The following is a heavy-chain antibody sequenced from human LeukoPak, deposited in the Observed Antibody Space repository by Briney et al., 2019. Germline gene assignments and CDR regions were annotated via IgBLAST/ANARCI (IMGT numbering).Heavy chain of an antibody. CDR1: GYSISSGYY. Sequence: SETLSLTCTVSGYSISSGYYWGWIRQPPGKGLEWIGSIYHSGSTYYNPSLKSRVTISVDTSKNQFSLKLSSVTAADTAVYYCARSLYKYSSSWYPIGYWGQGTLVTVSS. J-gene: IGHJ4*02. V-gene: IGHV4-38-2*02. CDR3: ARSLYKYSSSWYPIGY. D-gene: IGHD6-13*01. CDR2: IYHSGST.